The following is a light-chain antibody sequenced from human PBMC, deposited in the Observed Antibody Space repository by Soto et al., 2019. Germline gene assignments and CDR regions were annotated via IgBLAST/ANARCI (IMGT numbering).Light chain of an antibody. CDR1: QSISSW. CDR2: RAS. CDR3: QQYSSFPVT. Sequence: DIQMTQSPSTLSASIGDRVIITCRASQSISSWLAWYQQKPGETPNLLIYRASVLERGVPSRFSGSGSGTEFPLTIISLQPDDFATYHCQQYSSFPVTFGGGTRVEIK. J-gene: IGKJ4*01. V-gene: IGKV1-5*03.